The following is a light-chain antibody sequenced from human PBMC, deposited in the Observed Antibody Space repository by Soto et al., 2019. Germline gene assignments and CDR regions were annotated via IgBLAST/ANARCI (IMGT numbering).Light chain of an antibody. CDR2: DAS. CDR3: QQYNSYSPT. J-gene: IGKJ1*01. V-gene: IGKV1-5*01. Sequence: RVTQYPSTLSACVGDRVTVTCRASQSISSWLAWYQQKPGKAPKLLIYDASSLESGVPSRFSGSGSGTEFTLTISSLQPDDFATYYCQQYNSYSPTFGQGTKV. CDR1: QSISSW.